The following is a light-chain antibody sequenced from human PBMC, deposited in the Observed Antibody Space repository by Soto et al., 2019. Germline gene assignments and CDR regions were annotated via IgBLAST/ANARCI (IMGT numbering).Light chain of an antibody. Sequence: ILLTNTRSSLSPSVGDSGTITCRASQGIGTSLAWYQQKPGKAPKLLIYAASNFQSGVPSRFSGSGSGTHFTLTISSLQPEDFATYYCQQPDGLPLTFGQGTKVDIK. CDR3: QQPDGLPLT. CDR2: AAS. CDR1: QGIGTS. J-gene: IGKJ1*01. V-gene: IGKV1-9*01.